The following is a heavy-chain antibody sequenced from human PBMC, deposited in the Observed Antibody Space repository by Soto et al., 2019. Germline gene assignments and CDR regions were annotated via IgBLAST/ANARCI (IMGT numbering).Heavy chain of an antibody. CDR2: IYYSGST. Sequence: LSLTCTVSGGSISSYYWSWIRQPPGKGLEWIGYIYYSGSTNYNPSLKSRVTISVDTSKNQFSLKLSSVTAADTAVYYCARRGDSSSWYVAFDIWGQGTMVTVSS. CDR3: ARRGDSSSWYVAFDI. V-gene: IGHV4-59*01. D-gene: IGHD6-13*01. CDR1: GGSISSYY. J-gene: IGHJ3*02.